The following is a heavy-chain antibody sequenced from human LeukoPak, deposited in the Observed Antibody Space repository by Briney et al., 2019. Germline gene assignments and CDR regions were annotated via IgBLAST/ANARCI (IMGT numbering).Heavy chain of an antibody. CDR3: AVSGYSLNYYGMDV. V-gene: IGHV3-21*01. CDR2: ISSSSSYI. Sequence: GSLRLSCAASGFTFSSYSMNWVRQAPGKGLEWVSSISSSSSYIYYADSVKGRFTISRDNAKNSLYLRMNSLRAEDTAVYYCAVSGYSLNYYGMDVWGQGTTVTVSS. D-gene: IGHD3-3*01. CDR1: GFTFSSYS. J-gene: IGHJ6*02.